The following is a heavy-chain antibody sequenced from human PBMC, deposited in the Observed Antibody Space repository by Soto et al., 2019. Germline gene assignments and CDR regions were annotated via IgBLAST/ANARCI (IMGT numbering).Heavy chain of an antibody. CDR3: ARDYADIAVAGIPLLAH. Sequence: QVPLVQSGAEVKKPGASVNVSCQASGFTFIKYAMHWVRQAPGQRPEWMGWINAGNGNTRYSQRWQGRVTITRDTSASTVYMDLSSLRSEDTAVYYCARDYADIAVAGIPLLAHWGQGTLVTVSS. CDR2: INAGNGNT. V-gene: IGHV1-3*01. J-gene: IGHJ4*01. CDR1: GFTFIKYA. D-gene: IGHD6-19*01.